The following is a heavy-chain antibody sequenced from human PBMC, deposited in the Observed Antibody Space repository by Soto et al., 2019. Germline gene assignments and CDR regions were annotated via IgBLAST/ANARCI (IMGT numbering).Heavy chain of an antibody. D-gene: IGHD3-10*01. Sequence: GASVKVSCKASGGTFSSYAISWVRQAPGQGLEWMGGIIPIFGTANYAQKFQGRVTITADESTSTAYMELSSLRSEDTAVYYCARDITIVRGVIMYYYYGMDVWGQGTTVXVSS. CDR2: IIPIFGTA. CDR1: GGTFSSYA. J-gene: IGHJ6*01. V-gene: IGHV1-69*13. CDR3: ARDITIVRGVIMYYYYGMDV.